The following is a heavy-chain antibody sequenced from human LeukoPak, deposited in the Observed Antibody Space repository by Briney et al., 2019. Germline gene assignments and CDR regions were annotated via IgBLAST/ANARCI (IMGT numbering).Heavy chain of an antibody. D-gene: IGHD5-12*01. V-gene: IGHV3-11*04. CDR2: TSSSGSTI. CDR1: GFTFSDYY. Sequence: GRSLRLSCAASGFTFSDYYMSWIRQAPGKGLEWVSYTSSSGSTIYYADSVKGRFTISRDNSKNTLYLQMNSLRAEDTAVYYCARVPSDIVATIGDYFDYWGQGTLVTVSS. CDR3: ARVPSDIVATIGDYFDY. J-gene: IGHJ4*02.